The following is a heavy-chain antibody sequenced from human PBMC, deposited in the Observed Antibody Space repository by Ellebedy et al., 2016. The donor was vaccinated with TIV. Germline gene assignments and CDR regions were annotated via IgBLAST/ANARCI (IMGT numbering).Heavy chain of an antibody. CDR1: GYTFSDYG. D-gene: IGHD6-6*01. CDR3: ARLGYSSSSSYDS. J-gene: IGHJ4*02. Sequence: ASVKVSCXTSGYTFSDYGITWVRQAPGQGLEWVGWINPGNGNTKYSPKIQGRVTITMDTSATTAYMELSSLRSEDTAVYYCARLGYSSSSSYDSWGQGTLVTVSS. CDR2: INPGNGNT. V-gene: IGHV1/OR15-3*02.